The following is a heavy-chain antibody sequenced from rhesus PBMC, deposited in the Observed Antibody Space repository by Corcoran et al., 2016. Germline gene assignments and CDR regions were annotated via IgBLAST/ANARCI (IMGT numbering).Heavy chain of an antibody. D-gene: IGHD3-9*01. CDR2: IYGSRSST. V-gene: IGHV4-169*01. J-gene: IGHJ3*01. CDR3: ARAAGLDAFDF. Sequence: QLQLQESGPGLVKPSETLSVTCAVSGGSISSSYWSWIRQAPGKGREWIGYIYGSRSSTNDNPSLKNRVTLSVDTSKNQLSLKLSSVTTADTAVYDCARAAGLDAFDFWGQGLRVTVSS. CDR1: GGSISSSY.